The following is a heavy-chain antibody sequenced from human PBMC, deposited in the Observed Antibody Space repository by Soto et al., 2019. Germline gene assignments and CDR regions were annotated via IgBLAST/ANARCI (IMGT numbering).Heavy chain of an antibody. CDR1: GFTFTSSA. CDR3: AAVPTRSGYSLYLTD. Sequence: SVKVSCKASGFTFTSSAVQWVRQARGQRLEWIGWIVVGSGNTNYAQKFQERVTITRDMSTSTAYMELSSLRSEDTAVYYCAAVPTRSGYSLYLTDWGQGTLVTVSS. J-gene: IGHJ4*02. V-gene: IGHV1-58*01. CDR2: IVVGSGNT. D-gene: IGHD3-22*01.